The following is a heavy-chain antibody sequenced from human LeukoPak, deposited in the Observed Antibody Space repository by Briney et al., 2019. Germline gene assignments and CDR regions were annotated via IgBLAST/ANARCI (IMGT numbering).Heavy chain of an antibody. Sequence: PGGSLRLSCAASGFTFSDYAMSWVRQAPGKGLEWVSGISANGGTTYYADSVKGRCTISIDASKNTIYLQMNSLRAEDTALYYCAKYSDNWRFDYWGQGTLVTVSS. CDR1: GFTFSDYA. J-gene: IGHJ4*02. D-gene: IGHD1-1*01. CDR3: AKYSDNWRFDY. V-gene: IGHV3-23*01. CDR2: ISANGGTT.